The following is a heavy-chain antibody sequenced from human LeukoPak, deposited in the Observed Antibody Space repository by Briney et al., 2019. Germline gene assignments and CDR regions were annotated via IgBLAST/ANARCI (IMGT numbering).Heavy chain of an antibody. D-gene: IGHD4-17*01. CDR2: INPSGGST. Sequence: ASVKVSCKASGYTFTSYYMHWVRQAPGQGLEWMGIINPSGGSTSYAQKFQGRVTMTRDTSTSTVYMELSSLRSEDMAVYYCARDGEYGDPRYYFDYWGQGTLVTVSS. J-gene: IGHJ4*02. CDR1: GYTFTSYY. V-gene: IGHV1-46*01. CDR3: ARDGEYGDPRYYFDY.